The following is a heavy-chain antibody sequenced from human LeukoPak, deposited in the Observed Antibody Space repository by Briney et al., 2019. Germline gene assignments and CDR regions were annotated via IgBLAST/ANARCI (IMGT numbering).Heavy chain of an antibody. J-gene: IGHJ5*02. CDR3: ARGGVAYCSGGSCPSNWFDP. CDR2: ISAYNGNT. CDR1: GYTFTSYG. V-gene: IGHV1-18*01. Sequence: EASVKVSCKASGYTFTSYGISWVRQAPGQGLEWMGWISAYNGNTKYTQKLQGRVTMTTDASTSTAYMELRSLRSDDTAVYYCARGGVAYCSGGSCPSNWFDPWGQGTLVIVSS. D-gene: IGHD2-15*01.